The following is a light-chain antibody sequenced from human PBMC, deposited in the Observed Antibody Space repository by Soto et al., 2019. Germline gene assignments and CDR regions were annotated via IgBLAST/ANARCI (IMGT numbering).Light chain of an antibody. Sequence: GLSPSPAALSLSQCERSTLSASASQSVSVFLAWYQQRPGQPPRLIIDDASNRATGFAARLSGSGPGTDFTLTISSQAPDDLAVYCWQPRSMPIPFAGGTKVDNK. CDR1: QSVSVF. CDR2: DAS. V-gene: IGKV3-11*01. J-gene: IGKJ4*01. CDR3: QPRSMPIP.